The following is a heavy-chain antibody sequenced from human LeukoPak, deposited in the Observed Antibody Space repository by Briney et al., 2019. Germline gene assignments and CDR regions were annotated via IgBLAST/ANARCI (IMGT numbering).Heavy chain of an antibody. J-gene: IGHJ6*04. CDR2: IYYSGST. V-gene: IGHV4-61*01. CDR1: SGSVSSGSYY. Sequence: SETLSLTCTVSSGSVSSGSYYCSWIRQPPGKGLEWIGYIYYSGSTNYNPSLKSRVTISVDKSKNQFSLKLSSVTAADTAVYYCAMRGYCSSTSCSDYGRMDVWGKGTTVTVSS. D-gene: IGHD2-2*01. CDR3: AMRGYCSSTSCSDYGRMDV.